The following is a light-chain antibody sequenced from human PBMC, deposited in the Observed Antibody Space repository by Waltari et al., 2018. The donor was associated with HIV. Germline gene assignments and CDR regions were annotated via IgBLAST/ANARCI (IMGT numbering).Light chain of an antibody. V-gene: IGLV1-40*01. CDR3: SSYTASSTLDVV. Sequence: QSALTQPPSVSGAPGQRVTISCTGTSSNIGTGSDVHWYQQLPGPAPKLLIYANTNRPSGVPDRFSGSKSGNTASLTISGLQADDEASYYCSSYTASSTLDVVFGGGTRLTVL. CDR2: ANT. CDR1: SSNIGTGSD. J-gene: IGLJ2*01.